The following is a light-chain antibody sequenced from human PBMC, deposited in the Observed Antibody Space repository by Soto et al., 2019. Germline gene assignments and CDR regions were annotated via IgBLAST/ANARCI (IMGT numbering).Light chain of an antibody. J-gene: IGKJ3*01. CDR1: QSVSSN. V-gene: IGKV3D-15*01. CDR2: GAS. Sequence: EIVMTQSPATLSVSPGERATLSCRASQSVSSNLAWYQQKPGQAPRLLIYGASIRATGIPARFRGSGSGTEFTLTISSLQSEDFADYYCQQYNNWPPLTFGPGTKVDIK. CDR3: QQYNNWPPLT.